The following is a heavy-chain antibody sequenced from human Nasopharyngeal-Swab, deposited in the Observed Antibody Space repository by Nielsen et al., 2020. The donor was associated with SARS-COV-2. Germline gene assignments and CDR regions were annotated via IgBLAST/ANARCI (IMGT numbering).Heavy chain of an antibody. CDR3: TRDTPAMFAY. V-gene: IGHV3-21*01. Sequence: GESLKISCAASGFTFSIYTMNWVRQAPRKGLEWVSAISSSGDYIYHAASVKGRFTISRDNAKNSLYLQMNSLRAEDTAVYYCTRDTPAMFAYWGQGTLVTVSS. J-gene: IGHJ4*02. CDR1: GFTFSIYT. CDR2: ISSSGDYI.